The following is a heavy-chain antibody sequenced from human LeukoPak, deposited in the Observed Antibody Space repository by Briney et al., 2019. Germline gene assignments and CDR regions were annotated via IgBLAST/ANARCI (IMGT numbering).Heavy chain of an antibody. CDR1: GYTFTGYY. J-gene: IGHJ4*02. D-gene: IGHD6-13*01. CDR2: INPNSGGT. Sequence: GASVKVSCKASGYTFTGYYMHWVRQAPGQGLEWMGWINPNSGGTNYAQKFQDRVTMTRDTSISTAYMELSRLRSDDTAVYYCAREGSSRSDDFDYWGQGTLVTVSS. V-gene: IGHV1-2*02. CDR3: AREGSSRSDDFDY.